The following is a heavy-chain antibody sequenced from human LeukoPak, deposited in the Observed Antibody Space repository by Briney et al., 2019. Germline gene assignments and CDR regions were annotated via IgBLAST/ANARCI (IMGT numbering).Heavy chain of an antibody. CDR1: GFTFSSYG. J-gene: IGHJ6*03. V-gene: IGHV3-23*01. CDR2: ISGRVGST. Sequence: GGSLRLSCAAAGFTFSSYGMSWVRQAPGKGLEWVSAISGRVGSTYYADSGKGRFTISRDNSKNTLYLQMNSLRAEDTAVYYCAKDNWNDVLGEYYSYYMDVWGKGTTVTISS. CDR3: AKDNWNDVLGEYYSYYMDV. D-gene: IGHD1-20*01.